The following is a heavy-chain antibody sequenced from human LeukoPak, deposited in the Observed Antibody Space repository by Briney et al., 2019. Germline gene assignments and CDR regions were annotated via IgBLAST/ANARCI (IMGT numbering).Heavy chain of an antibody. CDR1: GYSFNTYW. V-gene: IGHV5-51*01. CDR3: ATPTLGTIGEYLFDY. J-gene: IGHJ4*02. Sequence: GESLKISCKGSGYSFNTYWIGWVRHLPGKGLEWMGIIYPDDSDARYSPSFQGQVIISVDKSTSTAYLQWSTLKASDTAMYYCATPTLGTIGEYLFDYWGQGTLVTVSS. D-gene: IGHD1-7*01. CDR2: IYPDDSDA.